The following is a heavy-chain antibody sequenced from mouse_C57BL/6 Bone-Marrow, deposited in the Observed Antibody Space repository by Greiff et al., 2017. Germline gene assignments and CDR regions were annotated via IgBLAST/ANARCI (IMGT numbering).Heavy chain of an antibody. CDR1: GYSITSDY. J-gene: IGHJ3*01. CDR2: ISYSGST. V-gene: IGHV3-8*01. Sequence: EVQGVESGPGLAKPSQTLSLTCSVTGYSITSDYWNWIRKFPGNKLEYMGYISYSGSTYYNPSPKSRLSITRDTSKNQYYLQLNSVTTEDTATYYCARFDYDEGWFAYWGQGTLVTVSA. D-gene: IGHD2-4*01. CDR3: ARFDYDEGWFAY.